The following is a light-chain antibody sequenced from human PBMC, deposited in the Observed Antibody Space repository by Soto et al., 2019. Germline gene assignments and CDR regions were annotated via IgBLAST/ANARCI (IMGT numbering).Light chain of an antibody. CDR1: SSDVGGYNF. Sequence: QAVVTQPASVSGSPGQSITISCTGTSSDVGGYNFVSWYQQHPGKAPKLMVYEVTNRPSGVSYRFSGSKSGNTASLTISGLQAEDEADYFCSSYTGSGTLIFGGGTKLTVL. CDR2: EVT. V-gene: IGLV2-14*01. CDR3: SSYTGSGTLI. J-gene: IGLJ2*01.